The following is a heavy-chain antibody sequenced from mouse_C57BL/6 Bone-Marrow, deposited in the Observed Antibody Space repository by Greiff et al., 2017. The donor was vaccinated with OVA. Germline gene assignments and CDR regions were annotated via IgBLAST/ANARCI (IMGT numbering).Heavy chain of an antibody. Sequence: EVHLVESGGGLVQPKGSLKLSCAASGFSFTTYAMNWVRQAPGKGLEWVARIRSKSNNYATYYADSVKDRFTISRDDSESMLYLQMNNLKTEDTAMYYCVMEDDPDGLAYWGQGTLVTVSA. CDR1: GFSFTTYA. D-gene: IGHD2-3*01. CDR2: IRSKSNNYAT. J-gene: IGHJ3*01. V-gene: IGHV10-1*01. CDR3: VMEDDPDGLAY.